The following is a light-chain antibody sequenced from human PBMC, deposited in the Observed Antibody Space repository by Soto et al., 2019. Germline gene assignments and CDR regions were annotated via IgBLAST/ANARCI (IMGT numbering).Light chain of an antibody. CDR3: CSYAGTNTFV. V-gene: IGLV2-23*01. J-gene: IGLJ1*01. CDR1: SSDVGSYNL. Sequence: QSALTQPASVSGSPGQSITISCTGTSSDVGSYNLVSWYQQHPGKAPKLMIYEGNKRPSGVSNRLSGSKSANTASLTISGLQTEYEADYYCCSYAGTNTFVFGTGTKLTVL. CDR2: EGN.